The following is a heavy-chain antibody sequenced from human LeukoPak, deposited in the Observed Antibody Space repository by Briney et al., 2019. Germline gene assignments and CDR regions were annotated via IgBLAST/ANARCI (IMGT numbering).Heavy chain of an antibody. J-gene: IGHJ6*02. CDR1: GFTVSSNY. CDR3: TRDLMDYDVSTGLHHYYMDV. Sequence: GGSLRLSCAASGFTVSSNYMSWVRQAPGKGLVWVSRINGDGRNINYADSVRGRFTISRDNAKNTLYLQMNTLRVEDTAVYYCTRDLMDYDVSTGLHHYYMDVWGQGTTVTVSS. D-gene: IGHD3-9*01. V-gene: IGHV3-74*01. CDR2: INGDGRNI.